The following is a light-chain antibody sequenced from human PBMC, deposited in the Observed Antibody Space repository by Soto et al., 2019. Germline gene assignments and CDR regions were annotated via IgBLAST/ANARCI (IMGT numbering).Light chain of an antibody. CDR3: QQYIRWPLT. J-gene: IGKJ4*01. CDR2: DAS. V-gene: IGKV3D-15*01. Sequence: ELVVTQSPATLSVSPGERVTLSCRTSQDVSSKLAWYQQKAGQAPSLLIYDASTRATGTPARFSGSGSGTEFTLAVSSLQSEDYAVYFCQQYIRWPLTFGAGTKVEIK. CDR1: QDVSSK.